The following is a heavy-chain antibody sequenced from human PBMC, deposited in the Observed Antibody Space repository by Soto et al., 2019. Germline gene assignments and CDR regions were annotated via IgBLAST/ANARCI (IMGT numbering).Heavy chain of an antibody. D-gene: IGHD3-10*01. V-gene: IGHV1-46*01. J-gene: IGHJ4*02. CDR2: INPSGGST. CDR3: AREDRITMVRGVIFNY. CDR1: GYTFTSYY. Sequence: QVQLVQSGAEVKKPGASVKVSCKASGYTFTSYYMHWVRQAPGQGLEWMGIINPSGGSTSYAQKFQGRVTMTRDTSTSTVYMEVSSLRSEDTAVYYCAREDRITMVRGVIFNYWGQGTLVTVSS.